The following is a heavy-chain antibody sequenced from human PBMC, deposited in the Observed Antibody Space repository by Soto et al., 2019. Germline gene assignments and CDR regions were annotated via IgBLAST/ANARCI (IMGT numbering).Heavy chain of an antibody. V-gene: IGHV3-7*01. Sequence: EVQLVESGGGLVQPGGSLRLSCAASGFTFSSYWMSWVRQAPGKGLEWVANIKQDGSEKYYVDSVKGRFIISRDNAKNSLYLQMNSLRAEDTAVYYCARWGLGEVEGGYYGMDVWGQGTTVTVSS. CDR2: IKQDGSEK. D-gene: IGHD3-16*01. J-gene: IGHJ6*02. CDR3: ARWGLGEVEGGYYGMDV. CDR1: GFTFSSYW.